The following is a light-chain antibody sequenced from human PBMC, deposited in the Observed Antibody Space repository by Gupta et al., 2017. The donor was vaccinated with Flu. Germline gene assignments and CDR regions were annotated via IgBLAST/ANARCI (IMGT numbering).Light chain of an antibody. CDR2: SNN. CDR3: SAWDDSLNGVL. J-gene: IGLJ3*02. CDR1: SSNIGSNG. Sequence: QSVLTQPPSVSGTPGQRVPISCSGSSSNIGSNGLNWYQQLPGTAPKLLIYSNNQRPAGVPDRFSGSESGTSASLAISGLQSEDEADYFCSAWDDSLNGVLFGGGTKLTVL. V-gene: IGLV1-44*01.